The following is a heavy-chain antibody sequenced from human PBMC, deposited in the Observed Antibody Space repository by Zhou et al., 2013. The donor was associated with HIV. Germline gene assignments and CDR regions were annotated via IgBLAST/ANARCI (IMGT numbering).Heavy chain of an antibody. V-gene: IGHV1-2*02. CDR3: ARGRPGSIPGFDAFDI. D-gene: IGHD3-10*01. J-gene: IGHJ3*02. CDR1: GYTFTGYY. Sequence: QVQLVQSGAEVKKPGASVKVSCKTSGYTFTGYYIHLLRQAPGQGPEWMGWLNPNSGVTNFAQKFQGRVTLTRDTSISTVYVDLTSLRSDDTAVYYCARGRPGSIPGFDAFDIWGQGTMVTVSS. CDR2: LNPNSGVT.